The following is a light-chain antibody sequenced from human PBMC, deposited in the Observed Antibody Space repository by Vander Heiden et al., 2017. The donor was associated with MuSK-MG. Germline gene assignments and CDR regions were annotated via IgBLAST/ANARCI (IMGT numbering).Light chain of an antibody. V-gene: IGLV2-14*01. Sequence: QSTPTQPASVSGSPGHSITISCTGTSSDVGGYNYVSWYQQHPGKAPKLLIYEVSPRRSGVPTRFSGSKSGGTASLTILGLQAAEEADYYCSSWTITNNLVVFGTGTTVSVL. CDR2: EVS. J-gene: IGLJ1*01. CDR3: SSWTITNNLVV. CDR1: SSDVGGYNY.